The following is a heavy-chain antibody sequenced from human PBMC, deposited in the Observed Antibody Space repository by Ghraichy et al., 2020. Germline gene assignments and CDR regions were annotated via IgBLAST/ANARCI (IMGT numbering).Heavy chain of an antibody. CDR1: GGSISSSSNY. D-gene: IGHD4-17*01. Sequence: SETLSLTCTVSGGSISSSSNYWGWIRQPPGKGLEWIGSIYYSGSTYYNQSLKSRVTISVDTSKNQFSLKLSSVTAADTAVYYCARRTLTTVARNWFDPWGQGTLVTVSS. V-gene: IGHV4-39*07. CDR2: IYYSGST. J-gene: IGHJ5*02. CDR3: ARRTLTTVARNWFDP.